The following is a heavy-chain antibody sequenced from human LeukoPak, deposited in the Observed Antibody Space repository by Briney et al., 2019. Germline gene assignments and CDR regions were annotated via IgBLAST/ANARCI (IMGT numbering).Heavy chain of an antibody. CDR1: GYILTDYG. CDR2: ISAYNGNT. V-gene: IGHV1-18*01. J-gene: IGHJ4*02. CDR3: ARQSVVTAPIDS. D-gene: IGHD4-23*01. Sequence: ASVQASSQHSGYILTDYGISWVRQTPGQGLEWMGWISAYNGNTNYAEKVQGRVTMTADTSKSTAYMELRSLRADDTAIYYCARQSVVTAPIDSWGQGTLVTVSS.